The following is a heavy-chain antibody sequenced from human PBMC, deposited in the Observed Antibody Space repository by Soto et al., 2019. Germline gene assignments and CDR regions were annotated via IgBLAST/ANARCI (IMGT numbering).Heavy chain of an antibody. CDR1: GGSISSSSYY. D-gene: IGHD6-19*01. CDR2: IYYSGST. Sequence: PSETLSLTCTVSGGSISSSSYYWGWIRQPPGKGLEWIGSIYYSGSTYYNPSLKSRVTISVDTSKNQFSLKLSSVTAADTAAYYCARHAVHSSGFTGYWGQGTLVTVSS. CDR3: ARHAVHSSGFTGY. V-gene: IGHV4-39*01. J-gene: IGHJ4*02.